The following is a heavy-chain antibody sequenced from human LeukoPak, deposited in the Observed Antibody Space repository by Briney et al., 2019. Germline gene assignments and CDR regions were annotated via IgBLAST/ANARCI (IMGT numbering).Heavy chain of an antibody. CDR2: IYYSGST. D-gene: IGHD3-3*01. CDR1: GGSISSSSYY. V-gene: IGHV4-39*01. Sequence: SETLSLTCTVSGGSISSSSYYWGWIRQPPGKGLEWIGSIYYSGSTYYNPSLKSRVTISVDTSKNQFSLKLSSVTAADTAVYYCARLRYTIFGVVIIRNNWFDPWGQGTLVTVSS. J-gene: IGHJ5*02. CDR3: ARLRYTIFGVVIIRNNWFDP.